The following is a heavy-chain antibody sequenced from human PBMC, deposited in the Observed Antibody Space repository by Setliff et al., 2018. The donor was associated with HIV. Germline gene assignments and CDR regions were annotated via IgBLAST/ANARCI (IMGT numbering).Heavy chain of an antibody. Sequence: SETLSLTCSVSGASISSNSYYWGWIRQPPGKGLEWVGSIYYNGNTDYNPSLKSRVTISEDTSKNQFSLKVNSVTAADTAMYYCGGNGYYSIDYWGQGTLVTVSS. CDR1: GASISSNSYY. V-gene: IGHV4-39*07. CDR3: GGNGYYSIDY. CDR2: IYYNGNT. J-gene: IGHJ4*02. D-gene: IGHD3-22*01.